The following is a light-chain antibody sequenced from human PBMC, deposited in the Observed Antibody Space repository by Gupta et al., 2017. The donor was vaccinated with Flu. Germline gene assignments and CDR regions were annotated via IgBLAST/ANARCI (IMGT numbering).Light chain of an antibody. CDR2: EVS. CDR1: SSDIGGYNY. V-gene: IGLV2-14*01. J-gene: IGLJ2*01. Sequence: SALPQPASVSGSPVQSITFSCTATSSDIGGYNYVSWYQQHPGKAPKLMIFEVSNRPSGVATRFSGSKSGNTATLTITGLQAEEEADYYCNSETNTNTLVLFGGGTKRTVL. CDR3: NSETNTNTLVL.